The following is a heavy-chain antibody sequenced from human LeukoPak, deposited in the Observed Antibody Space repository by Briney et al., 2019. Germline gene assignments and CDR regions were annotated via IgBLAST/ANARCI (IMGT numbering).Heavy chain of an antibody. CDR1: GFTFSSYW. J-gene: IGHJ4*02. Sequence: GGSLRLSCVASGFTFSSYWMNWVRQAPGKGLEWVADIKEDGSEKFYVDSVKGRFTISRDNAKNSLYLQMNSLKTEDTGLYYCSTDSLVLNYWGQGTLVTVSS. CDR3: STDSLVLNY. D-gene: IGHD3-16*01. CDR2: IKEDGSEK. V-gene: IGHV3-7*03.